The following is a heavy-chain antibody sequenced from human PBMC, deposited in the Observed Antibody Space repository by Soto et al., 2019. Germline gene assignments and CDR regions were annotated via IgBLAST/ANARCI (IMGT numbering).Heavy chain of an antibody. D-gene: IGHD6-19*01. J-gene: IGHJ4*02. CDR1: GYTFTSYY. CDR3: AREPGYSSGWYYFDY. Sequence: XSVKVSFKASGYTFTSYYMHWVRQAPGQGLEWMGIINPSGGSTSYAQNFQGRVTMTRDTSTSTVYMELSSLRSEDTAVYYCAREPGYSSGWYYFDYWGQGTLVTVSS. CDR2: INPSGGST. V-gene: IGHV1-46*01.